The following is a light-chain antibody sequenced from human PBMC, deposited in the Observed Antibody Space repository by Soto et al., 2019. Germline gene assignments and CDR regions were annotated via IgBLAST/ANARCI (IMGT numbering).Light chain of an antibody. CDR3: QQYNNWWT. CDR2: GAS. J-gene: IGKJ1*01. V-gene: IGKV3-15*01. Sequence: ERVLSQSPVTLSVSPGERATLSCSAGQSVSSNVAWDQQKPGQAPRLLIYGASTRANGIPARFTGSGSGTEFTLTISSLQFDDSAVYYCQQYNNWWTFGQGTKVDI. CDR1: QSVSSN.